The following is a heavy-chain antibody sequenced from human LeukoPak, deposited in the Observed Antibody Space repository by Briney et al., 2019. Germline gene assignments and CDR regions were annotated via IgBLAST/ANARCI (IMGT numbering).Heavy chain of an antibody. J-gene: IGHJ4*02. V-gene: IGHV4-31*03. CDR3: ARGHCSGGSCYSHDY. CDR1: GGSISSGGYY. D-gene: IGHD2-15*01. Sequence: SQTLSLTCTVSGGSISSGGYYWSWIRQHPGEGLEWIGYIYYSGSTYYNPSLKSRVTISVDTSKNQFSLKLSSVTAADTAVYYCARGHCSGGSCYSHDYWGQGTLVTVSS. CDR2: IYYSGST.